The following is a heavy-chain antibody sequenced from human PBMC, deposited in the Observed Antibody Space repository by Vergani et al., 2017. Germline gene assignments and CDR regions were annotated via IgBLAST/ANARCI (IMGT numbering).Heavy chain of an antibody. Sequence: EVQLLESGGGLVQPGGSLRLSCAASGFTFSSYAMRWVRQAPGKGLEWVSFVSTGTKSQSYAESVKGRFTISRDRAKNSLYLQMDSLRAEDTAVYYCARGLYYDSSGYSGLWGQGTLVTVSS. D-gene: IGHD3-22*01. J-gene: IGHJ4*02. CDR2: VSTGTKSQ. CDR1: GFTFSSYA. CDR3: ARGLYYDSSGYSGL. V-gene: IGHV3-48*01.